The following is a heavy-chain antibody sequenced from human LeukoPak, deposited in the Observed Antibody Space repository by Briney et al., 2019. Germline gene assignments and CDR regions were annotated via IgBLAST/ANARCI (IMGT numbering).Heavy chain of an antibody. V-gene: IGHV3-74*01. D-gene: IGHD1-26*01. CDR3: GRDLGGRSGY. J-gene: IGHJ4*02. CDR2: INEDGSIT. CDR1: GFTFRTYW. Sequence: LSGGSLRLSYAVSGFTFRTYWMHWVRQVPGEGLVWVSRINEDGSITNYADSVKGRFSISRDNAKNTLYLQMNSLRAEDTAVYYCGRDLGGRSGYWGQGTLVTVSS.